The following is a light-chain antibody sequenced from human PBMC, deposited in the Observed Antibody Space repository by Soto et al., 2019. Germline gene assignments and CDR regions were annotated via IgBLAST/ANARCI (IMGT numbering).Light chain of an antibody. CDR2: GAS. CDR1: QSVSSNN. V-gene: IGKV3-20*01. J-gene: IGKJ3*01. CDR3: QQYGRSPFT. Sequence: EIVLTQSPGTLSLSPGERATLSCRASQSVSSNNLAWYQQRPGQAPWVVIYGASTRATGIPERFSGSGSGTDFTLTISRLEPDDFAVYYCQQYGRSPFTFGPGTKVDIK.